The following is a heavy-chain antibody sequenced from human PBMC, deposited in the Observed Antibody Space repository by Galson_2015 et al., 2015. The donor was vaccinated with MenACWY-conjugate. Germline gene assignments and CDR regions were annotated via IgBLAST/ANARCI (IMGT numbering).Heavy chain of an antibody. D-gene: IGHD3-10*01. V-gene: IGHV4-59*08. CDR2: IRDTGGL. CDR3: ARIPTRGSSFGYFDY. J-gene: IGHJ4*02. Sequence: SETLSLTCTVSGGSISSHYWSWFRQPPGKGLEWIAYIRDTGGLKDNPSLKSRVTMSADKSNNQFSLRLISVTAADTAVYYCARIPTRGSSFGYFDYWGQGILVAVSS. CDR1: GGSISSHY.